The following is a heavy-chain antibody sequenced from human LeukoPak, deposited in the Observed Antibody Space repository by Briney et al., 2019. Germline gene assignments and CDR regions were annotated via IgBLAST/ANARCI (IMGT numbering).Heavy chain of an antibody. V-gene: IGHV3-53*01. J-gene: IGHJ4*02. CDR3: ARAGPYNHNSFDS. Sequence: GGSLRLSCAASGFTVSSNSMNWIRQAPGKGLEWVSVIYSRGDTYYADSVKGRFSISRDNSKNTLSLQMNSLRAEDTAVYYCARAGPYNHNSFDSWGQGTLVTVSS. CDR1: GFTVSSNS. CDR2: IYSRGDT. D-gene: IGHD1-1*01.